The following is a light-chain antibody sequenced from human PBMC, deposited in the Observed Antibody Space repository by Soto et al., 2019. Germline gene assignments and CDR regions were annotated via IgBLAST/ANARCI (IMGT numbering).Light chain of an antibody. CDR2: EVN. CDR3: SASDDSLHGLV. Sequence: QSALTQPASVSGSPGQSITISCTGTSSNVGSYKLVSWYQQHPGKAPKLMIFEVNKRPSGVSNRFSGSKSGNTASLTISGLEVEDAADYCCSASDDSLHGLVFGGGTKLTVL. CDR1: SSNVGSYKL. J-gene: IGLJ3*02. V-gene: IGLV2-23*02.